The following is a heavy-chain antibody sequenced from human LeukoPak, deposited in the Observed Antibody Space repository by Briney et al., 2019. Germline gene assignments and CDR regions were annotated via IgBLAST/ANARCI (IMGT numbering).Heavy chain of an antibody. V-gene: IGHV3-30*03. J-gene: IGHJ4*02. CDR2: ISYDGNNK. CDR3: ASEIIFGSFDY. CDR1: GFTFSSYG. Sequence: GGSLRLSCAASGFTFSSYGMHWVRQAPGKGPEWVAVISYDGNNKYYADSVKGRFTISRDNSKNTLYLQMNSLRAEDTAVYYCASEIIFGSFDYWGQGTLVTVSS. D-gene: IGHD3-3*01.